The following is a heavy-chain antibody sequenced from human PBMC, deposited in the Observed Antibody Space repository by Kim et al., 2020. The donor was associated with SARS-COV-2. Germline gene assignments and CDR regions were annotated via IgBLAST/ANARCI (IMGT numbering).Heavy chain of an antibody. CDR2: T. CDR3: ARTSNPNYFDY. V-gene: IGHV4-31*02. J-gene: IGHJ4*02. D-gene: IGHD7-27*01. Sequence: TYYNPSLKSRVTISVDTSKNQFSLKLSSVTAADTAVYYCARTSNPNYFDYWGQGTLVTVSS.